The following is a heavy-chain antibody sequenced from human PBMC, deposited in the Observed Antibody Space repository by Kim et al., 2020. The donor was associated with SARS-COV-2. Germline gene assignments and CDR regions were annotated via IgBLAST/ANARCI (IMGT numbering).Heavy chain of an antibody. CDR1: GYTFTSYY. Sequence: ASVKVSCKASGYTFTSYYMHWVRQAPGQGLEWMGIINPSGGSTSYAQKFQGRVTMTRDTSTSTVYMELSSLRSEDTAVYYCARDPTQSAVITDYYYGMDVWGQGTKVTVSS. CDR2: INPSGGST. V-gene: IGHV1-46*01. J-gene: IGHJ6*02. D-gene: IGHD3-22*01. CDR3: ARDPTQSAVITDYYYGMDV.